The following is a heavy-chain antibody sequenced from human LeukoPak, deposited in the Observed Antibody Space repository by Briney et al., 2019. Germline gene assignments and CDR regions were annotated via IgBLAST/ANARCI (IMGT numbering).Heavy chain of an antibody. CDR1: GGSISSSSYY. D-gene: IGHD3-9*01. V-gene: IGHV4-39*07. J-gene: IGHJ5*02. Sequence: KSSETLSLTCTVSGGSISSSSYYWGWIRQPPGKGLEWIGSIYYSGSTYYNPSLKSRVTISVDTSKNQFSLKLSSVTAADTAVYYCARDILTGPRTRAWFDPWGQGTLVTVSS. CDR2: IYYSGST. CDR3: ARDILTGPRTRAWFDP.